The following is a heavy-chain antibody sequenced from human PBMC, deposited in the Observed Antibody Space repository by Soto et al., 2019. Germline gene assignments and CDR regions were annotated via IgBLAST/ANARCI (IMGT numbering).Heavy chain of an antibody. CDR1: GFTFSSYA. V-gene: IGHV3-23*01. CDR2: ISGSGGST. Sequence: GSLRLSCAASGFTFSSYAMSWVRQAPGKGLEWVSAISGSGGSTYYADSVKGRFTISRDNSKNTLYLQMNSLRAEDTAVYYCAKVLGWLQLLGYFDYWGQGTLVTVSS. D-gene: IGHD5-12*01. J-gene: IGHJ4*02. CDR3: AKVLGWLQLLGYFDY.